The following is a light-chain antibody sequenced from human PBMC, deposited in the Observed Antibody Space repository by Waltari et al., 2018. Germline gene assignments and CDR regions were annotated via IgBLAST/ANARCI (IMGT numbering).Light chain of an antibody. CDR2: DAS. CDR1: QSVGSS. J-gene: IGKJ5*01. Sequence: EIVLTQSPVTLSLAPGERATLSCWASQSVGSSFAWYQQKPGQAPRLLMYDASNRATGVPARFNGSGSGTDFTLTIIRLQSEDSAVYYCQQRSNWPPITFGQGTRLEIK. V-gene: IGKV3-11*01. CDR3: QQRSNWPPIT.